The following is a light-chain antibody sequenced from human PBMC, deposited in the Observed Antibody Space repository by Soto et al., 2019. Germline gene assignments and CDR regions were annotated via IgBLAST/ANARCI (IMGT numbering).Light chain of an antibody. V-gene: IGKV1-39*01. CDR3: QQSYSTPQP. Sequence: DIQMTQSPSSLSASVGDRVTITCRASQSISSYLNWYQQKPGKAPKLLIYAASSLQSGVPSRFSGSGSGTDFTLTISSLKPEDFATYYCQQSYSTPQPFGQGTKVEIK. CDR2: AAS. J-gene: IGKJ1*01. CDR1: QSISSY.